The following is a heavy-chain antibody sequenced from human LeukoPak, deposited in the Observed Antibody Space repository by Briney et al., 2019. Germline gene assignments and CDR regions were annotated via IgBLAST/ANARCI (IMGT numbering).Heavy chain of an antibody. J-gene: IGHJ4*02. V-gene: IGHV4-61*02. CDR1: GGSISSGSYY. Sequence: SQTLSLACTVSGGSISSGSYYWSWLRQPAWKGLEWFVRIYTSGSPNYNPSLKSRVTISVDTSKNQFSLKLSSVTAADTAVYYCARGSGWLYRTFDYWGQGTLVTVSS. D-gene: IGHD6-19*01. CDR3: ARGSGWLYRTFDY. CDR2: IYTSGSP.